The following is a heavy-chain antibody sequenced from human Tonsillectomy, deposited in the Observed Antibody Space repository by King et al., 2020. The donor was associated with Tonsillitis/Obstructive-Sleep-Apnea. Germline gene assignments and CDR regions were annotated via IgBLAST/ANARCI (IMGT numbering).Heavy chain of an antibody. CDR2: IDPSDSYT. D-gene: IGHD1-1*01. V-gene: IGHV5-10-1*03. CDR3: ATSVERPDYYGMDV. CDR1: GYSFTTYW. Sequence: QLVQSGAEVKKPGESLRISCKGSGYSFTTYWISWVRQMSGKGLERMGRIDPSDSYTNYSPSFQGHVTISADKSISTAYLQWSSLKASDTAMYYCATSVERPDYYGMDVWGQGTTVTVSS. J-gene: IGHJ6*02.